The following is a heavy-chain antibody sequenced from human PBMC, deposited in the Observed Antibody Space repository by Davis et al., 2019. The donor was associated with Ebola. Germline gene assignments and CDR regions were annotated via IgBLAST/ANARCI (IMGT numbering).Heavy chain of an antibody. CDR1: GFTFYRYE. D-gene: IGHD3-10*01. Sequence: GESLKISCAASGFTFYRYEMNWVRQAPGKGLEWVSYISGSATSTFYADSVRGRFTISRDNAQNSLYLQMNSLRADDTAVYYCARDSYFFGSGSYGTHWFDPWGQGTLVTVSS. J-gene: IGHJ5*02. CDR3: ARDSYFFGSGSYGTHWFDP. CDR2: ISGSATST. V-gene: IGHV3-48*03.